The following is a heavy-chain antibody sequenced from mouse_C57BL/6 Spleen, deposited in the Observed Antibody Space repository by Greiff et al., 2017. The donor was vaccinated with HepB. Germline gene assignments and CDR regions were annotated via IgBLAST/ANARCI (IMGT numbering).Heavy chain of an antibody. CDR1: GYSITSGYD. CDR2: ISYSGST. CDR3: AKGYDYDGPWFAY. D-gene: IGHD2-4*01. V-gene: IGHV3-1*01. J-gene: IGHJ3*01. Sequence: EVMLVESGPGMVKPSQSLSLTCTVTGYSITSGYDWHWIRHFPGNKLEWMGYISYSGSTNYNPSLKIRISITHDTSNNHFFLKLNSVTTEDTATYYCAKGYDYDGPWFAYWGQGTLVTVSA.